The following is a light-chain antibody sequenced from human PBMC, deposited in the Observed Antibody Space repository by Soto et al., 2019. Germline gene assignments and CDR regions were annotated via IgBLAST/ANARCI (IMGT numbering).Light chain of an antibody. J-gene: IGKJ3*01. CDR1: ETISKS. V-gene: IGKV3-11*01. Sequence: EIVLTQSPATLSLSPGERATLSCSASETISKSLAWYQQRRGQPPRLLMYDVSSRASDLPARFSGSGSGTDFTLTISSLEPEDFAIYYCQQRINWPCTFGPGTKVDF. CDR2: DVS. CDR3: QQRINWPCT.